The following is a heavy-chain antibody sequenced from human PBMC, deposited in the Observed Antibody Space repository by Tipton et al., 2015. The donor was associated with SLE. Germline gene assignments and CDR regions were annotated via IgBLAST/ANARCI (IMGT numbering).Heavy chain of an antibody. D-gene: IGHD3-3*01. V-gene: IGHV4-59*01. Sequence: LRLSCTVSGGSISSYYWSWIRQPPGKGLEWIGYIYYSGSTNYNPSLKSRVTISVDTSKNQFSLKLSSVTAADTAVYYCAREYYDFWSGSSGAFDIWGQGTMVTVSS. CDR1: GGSISSYY. J-gene: IGHJ3*02. CDR2: IYYSGST. CDR3: AREYYDFWSGSSGAFDI.